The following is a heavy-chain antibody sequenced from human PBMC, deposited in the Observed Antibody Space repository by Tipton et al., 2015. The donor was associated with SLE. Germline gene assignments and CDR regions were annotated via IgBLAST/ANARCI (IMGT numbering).Heavy chain of an antibody. V-gene: IGHV4-31*03. CDR3: AKSTYGGKDYHDYYGVAV. CDR1: GGSIRSNGYY. CDR2: ISKGGHT. J-gene: IGHJ6*01. D-gene: IGHD4-17*01. Sequence: TLSLTCTVAGGSIRSNGYYWSWIRQRPGEGLEWIGYISKGGHTYYNPSLESRIDISADTSTNQFSLKVSSVTAADTAVYYCAKSTYGGKDYHDYYGVAVWGQGTTVTVSS.